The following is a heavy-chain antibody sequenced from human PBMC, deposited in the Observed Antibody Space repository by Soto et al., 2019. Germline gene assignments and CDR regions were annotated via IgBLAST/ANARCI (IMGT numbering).Heavy chain of an antibody. J-gene: IGHJ6*02. V-gene: IGHV3-33*01. CDR2: IWYDGTKK. CDR3: ARARYSYGYRLLDHWGPGSLVTVSSGKFPVYYCAKYLLWFGELRENYYYYGMDV. Sequence: GGSLRLSCAASGFTFSSYAMHWVRQAPGKGLEWVALIWYDGTKKYYADSVKGRFTISRDNSENTLSLQMDRLRADDTAIYNCARARYSYGYRLLDHWGPGSLVTVSSGKFPVYYCAKYLLWFGELRENYYYYGMDVWGQGTTVTVSS. D-gene: IGHD3-10*01. CDR1: GFTFSSYA.